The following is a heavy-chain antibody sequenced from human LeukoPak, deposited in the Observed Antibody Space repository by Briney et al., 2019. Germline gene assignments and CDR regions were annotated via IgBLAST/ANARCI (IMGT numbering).Heavy chain of an antibody. Sequence: SETLSLTCSVSGGSLSNSNYYWGWIRQPPEKELEWIGSIYYSGSTFYRASLKSRATISADTSKNQFSLRLSFVTAADTAVYYGTRLRTLRGVHVWGQGTTVIVSS. CDR2: IYYSGST. CDR3: TRLRTLRGVHV. J-gene: IGHJ6*02. V-gene: IGHV4-39*01. CDR1: GGSLSNSNYY.